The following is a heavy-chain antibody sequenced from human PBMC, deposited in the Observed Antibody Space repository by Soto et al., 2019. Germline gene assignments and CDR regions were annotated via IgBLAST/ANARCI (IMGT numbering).Heavy chain of an antibody. CDR2: IIPIFGTA. V-gene: IGHV1-69*13. J-gene: IGHJ5*02. CDR1: GGTFRSYA. Sequence: SGTVSGKASGGTFRSYAMSWVRQAPGQGLEWMGGIIPIFGTANYAQKFQGRVTITADESASTAYMEVSSLRSEDTAVYYCATDFPTWGFVNWFDPWGQGTLVPVSS. CDR3: ATDFPTWGFVNWFDP. D-gene: IGHD7-27*01.